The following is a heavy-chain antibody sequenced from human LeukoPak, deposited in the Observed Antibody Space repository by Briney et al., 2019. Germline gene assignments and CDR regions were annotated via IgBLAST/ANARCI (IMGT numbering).Heavy chain of an antibody. Sequence: GGSLRLSCAASGFTFSNYVMSWVRQAPGKGLESVSCINTRGGSACYADSVKGRFTISRDNSKNTLYLQMNSLRVEDTAVYYCAALVRGPRSFDPWGQRTLLTVSS. CDR2: INTRGGSA. V-gene: IGHV3-23*01. D-gene: IGHD3-10*02. CDR3: AALVRGPRSFDP. CDR1: GFTFSNYV. J-gene: IGHJ5*02.